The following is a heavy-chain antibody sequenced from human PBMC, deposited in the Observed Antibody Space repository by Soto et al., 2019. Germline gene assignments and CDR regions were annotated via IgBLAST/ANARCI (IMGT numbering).Heavy chain of an antibody. Sequence: PSETLSLTCSVSGGSISGSYWSWIRQSPGKGLEWLCSVYYTGSTNYSPSLRSRVSISVDTSKNDFSLRLSSVTAADTAVYFCARSVAAPGAHIDYWGQGTQVTVSS. CDR1: GGSISGSY. CDR3: ARSVAAPGAHIDY. J-gene: IGHJ4*02. V-gene: IGHV4-59*01. CDR2: VYYTGST. D-gene: IGHD6-13*01.